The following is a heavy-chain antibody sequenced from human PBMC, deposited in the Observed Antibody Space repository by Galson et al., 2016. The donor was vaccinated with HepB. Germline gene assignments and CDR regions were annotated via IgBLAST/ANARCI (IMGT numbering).Heavy chain of an antibody. D-gene: IGHD2/OR15-2a*01. CDR2: DSMDGRRK. CDR3: ARRHEYCPPVGCSVDY. V-gene: IGHV3-30*03. J-gene: IGHJ4*02. Sequence: SLRLSCAASGFTFSWYGMHWVRQAPGKGLEWVAADSMDGRRKFYADSVKGRFTISRDNSNSMLFLQMSSLRADDTAVYYCARRHEYCPPVGCSVDYWGQGTLVSVSS. CDR1: GFTFSWYG.